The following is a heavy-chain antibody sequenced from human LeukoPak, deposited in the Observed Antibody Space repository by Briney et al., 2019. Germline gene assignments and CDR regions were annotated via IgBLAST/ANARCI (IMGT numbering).Heavy chain of an antibody. CDR3: ARGGGSYHLDY. D-gene: IGHD1-26*01. CDR1: GGSISSHY. CDR2: IYYSGST. Sequence: SETLSLTCTVSGGSISSHYWSWIRQPPGKGLEWIGYIYYSGSTNYNPSLKSRVTISVDTSKNQFSLKPSSVTAADTAVYYCARGGGSYHLDYWGQGTLVTVSS. V-gene: IGHV4-59*11. J-gene: IGHJ4*02.